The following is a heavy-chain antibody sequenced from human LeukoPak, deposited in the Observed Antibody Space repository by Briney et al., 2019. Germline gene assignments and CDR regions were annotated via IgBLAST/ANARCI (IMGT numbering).Heavy chain of an antibody. CDR1: GFTLSSSG. V-gene: IGHV3-30*18. D-gene: IGHD6-19*01. CDR2: ISYDGSNK. Sequence: PGKSLRLSCAASGFTLSSSGMHWFRQGPGKGLDWVAVISYDGSNKYYADSVKGRFTISRDNSKNTLYLQMNSLRAEDTAVYYCAKGTLGVAANFDYWGQGTLVTVSS. J-gene: IGHJ4*02. CDR3: AKGTLGVAANFDY.